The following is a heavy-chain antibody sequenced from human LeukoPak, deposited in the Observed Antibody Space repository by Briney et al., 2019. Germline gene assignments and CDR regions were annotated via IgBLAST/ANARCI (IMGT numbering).Heavy chain of an antibody. Sequence: GGSLRLSCAVSGFTYSTQSMNGVRQAPGKGLEWVSYITADSGTTYYADSVKGRFTISRDNAKNSLYLQMNSLRDEDTAVYYCTSRDYFDYWGQGTLVTVSS. V-gene: IGHV3-48*02. CDR3: TSRDYFDY. CDR1: GFTYSTQS. J-gene: IGHJ4*02. CDR2: ITADSGTT.